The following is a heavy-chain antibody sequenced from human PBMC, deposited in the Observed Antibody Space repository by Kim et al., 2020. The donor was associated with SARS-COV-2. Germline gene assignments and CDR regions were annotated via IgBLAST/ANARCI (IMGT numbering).Heavy chain of an antibody. J-gene: IGHJ4*02. CDR3: ARLKGTSITIFGVVIMGYYFDY. D-gene: IGHD3-3*01. V-gene: IGHV4-39*01. Sequence: WGWTRQPPGKGLGWIGSIYYSGGTYYNPSLKSRVTISVDTSKNQFSLKLSSVTAADTAVYYCARLKGTSITIFGVVIMGYYFDYWGQGTLAT. CDR2: IYYSGGT.